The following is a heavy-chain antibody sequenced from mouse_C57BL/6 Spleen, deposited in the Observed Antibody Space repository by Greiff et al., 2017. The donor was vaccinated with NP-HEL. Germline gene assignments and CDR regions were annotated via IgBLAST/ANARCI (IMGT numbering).Heavy chain of an antibody. CDR1: GFTFSSYT. CDR3: ARQYGSSPYYYAMDY. V-gene: IGHV5-9*01. D-gene: IGHD1-1*01. J-gene: IGHJ4*01. Sequence: EVQRVESGGGLVKPGGSLKLSCAASGFTFSSYTMSWVRQTPEKRLEWVATISGGGGNTYYPDSVKGRFTISRDNAKNTLYLQMSSLRSEDTALYYCARQYGSSPYYYAMDYWGQGTSVTVSS. CDR2: ISGGGGNT.